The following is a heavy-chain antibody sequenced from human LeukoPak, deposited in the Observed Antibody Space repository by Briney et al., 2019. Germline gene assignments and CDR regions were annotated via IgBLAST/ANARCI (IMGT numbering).Heavy chain of an antibody. J-gene: IGHJ3*02. Sequence: GGSLRLSCAASGFTFSSYWMHWVRQAPGKGLVWVSRINSDGSRTSYADSVKGRFTISRDNAKNALYLQMNSVRAEDTAVYYCAMSYDSSGYDAFDIWGQGTMVTVSS. V-gene: IGHV3-74*01. CDR3: AMSYDSSGYDAFDI. D-gene: IGHD3-22*01. CDR1: GFTFSSYW. CDR2: INSDGSRT.